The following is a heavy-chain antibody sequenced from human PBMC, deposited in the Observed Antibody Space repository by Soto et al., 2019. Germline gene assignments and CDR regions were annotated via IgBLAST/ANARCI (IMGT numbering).Heavy chain of an antibody. J-gene: IGHJ4*02. Sequence: SLRLSCEVSGFTFSAYWMHWVRQVPGKGLIWVSRISDDGSTTTYADSVKGRFTISRDNAKNTLYLQMNSLRADDTGLYYCTRGPRVSSTGTGAHWGQGTLVTVSS. D-gene: IGHD1-1*01. V-gene: IGHV3-74*01. CDR2: ISDDGSTT. CDR1: GFTFSAYW. CDR3: TRGPRVSSTGTGAH.